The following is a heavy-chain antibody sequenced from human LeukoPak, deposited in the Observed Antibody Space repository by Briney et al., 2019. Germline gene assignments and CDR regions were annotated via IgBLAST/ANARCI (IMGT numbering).Heavy chain of an antibody. Sequence: GASVSVSCTASGFTFTSYDINWVRQAPGQGLEWMGWMNPTSGSTDYAQKFQGRVTITRNTSISTAYMELSSLRSEDTAVYYCARVPSKPNSSGYYRYYYYYMDVWGKGTTVTISS. J-gene: IGHJ6*03. V-gene: IGHV1-8*03. CDR3: ARVPSKPNSSGYYRYYYYYMDV. D-gene: IGHD3-22*01. CDR2: MNPTSGST. CDR1: GFTFTSYD.